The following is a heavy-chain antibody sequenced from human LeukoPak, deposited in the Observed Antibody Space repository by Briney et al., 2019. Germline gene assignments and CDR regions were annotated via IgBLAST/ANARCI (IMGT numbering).Heavy chain of an antibody. V-gene: IGHV1-8*01. CDR2: MNPNSGNT. Sequence: GASVKVSCKASGYTFTSYDINWVRQATGQGLEWMGWMNPNSGNTGYAQKFQGRVTMTRNTSISTAYMELSSLRSEDTAVYYCARKDAIFYYYGMDVWAKGPRSPSP. CDR3: ARKDAIFYYYGMDV. J-gene: IGHJ6*02. D-gene: IGHD2-8*01. CDR1: GYTFTSYD.